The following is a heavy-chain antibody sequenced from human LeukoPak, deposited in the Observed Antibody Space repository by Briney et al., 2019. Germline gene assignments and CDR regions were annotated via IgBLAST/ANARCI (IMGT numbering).Heavy chain of an antibody. Sequence: PGGSLRLSCAASGFTFSDYGIHWVRQAPGKGLEWVAVLSPHGNYEYYADSVQGRFTISRDDSKNTVYLQMNSLRDEDTAVYYCARGTIAAAGYYYFDYWGQGTQVTVSS. CDR1: GFTFSDYG. CDR2: LSPHGNYE. V-gene: IGHV3-33*01. CDR3: ARGTIAAAGYYYFDY. J-gene: IGHJ4*02. D-gene: IGHD6-13*01.